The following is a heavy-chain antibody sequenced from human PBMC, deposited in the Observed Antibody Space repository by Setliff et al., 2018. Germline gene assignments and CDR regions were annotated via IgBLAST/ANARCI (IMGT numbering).Heavy chain of an antibody. V-gene: IGHV3-23*01. J-gene: IGHJ6*03. D-gene: IGHD2-21*02. CDR1: GFTFTSYV. CDR2: MSGSGGSI. CDR3: VKGSDPYYFYYMDV. Sequence: GGSLRLSCVASGFTFTSYVMTWVRQAPGKGLEWVSAMSGSGGSINYADSVQGRFVISRDNSMNTLYLQMNRLSAEDTAVFYCVKGSDPYYFYYMDVCGKGTTVTVSS.